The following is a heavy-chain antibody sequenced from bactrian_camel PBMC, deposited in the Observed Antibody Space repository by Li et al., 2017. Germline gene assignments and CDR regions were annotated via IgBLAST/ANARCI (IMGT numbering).Heavy chain of an antibody. Sequence: HVQLVESGGGSVQAGGTLRLSCEASGYSLSGSSNCMGWFRQAPGKEREGVVGLDDDGSTTYADFAKGRFTVSQDKAKNTVYLQMDSLKPEDTAMYYCAADGGRWKHPSGSCLVAHEYDYWGRGTQVTVS. CDR3: AADGGRWKHPSGSCLVAHEYDY. D-gene: IGHD2*01. CDR1: GYSLSGSSNC. V-gene: IGHV3S53*01. J-gene: IGHJ4*01. CDR2: LDDDGST.